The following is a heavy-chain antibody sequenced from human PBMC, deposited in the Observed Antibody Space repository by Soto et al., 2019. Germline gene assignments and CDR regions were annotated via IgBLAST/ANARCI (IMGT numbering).Heavy chain of an antibody. J-gene: IGHJ4*02. CDR2: ISGSGGST. V-gene: IGHV3-23*01. D-gene: IGHD3-22*01. CDR1: GFTFRSYA. CDR3: TKVSYAGRGYQS. Sequence: PGGSLRLSFAASGFTFRSYAMSWARQAPGKGLEWVSAISGSGGSTYYADSVKGRFTISRDNSKNTLYLQMNSLRAEDTAGNYVTKVSYAGRGYQSWGQGTLVTVSS.